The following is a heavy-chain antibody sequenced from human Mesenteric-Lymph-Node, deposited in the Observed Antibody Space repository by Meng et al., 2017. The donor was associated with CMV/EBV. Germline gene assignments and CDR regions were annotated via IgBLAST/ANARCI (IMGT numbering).Heavy chain of an antibody. V-gene: IGHV4-39*07. J-gene: IGHJ4*02. Sequence: SETLSLTCTVSGDSISRTVYYWGWIRQPPGKGLEWIGSIYYSGSTYYNPSLKSRVTISVDTSKNQFSLKLSSVTAADTAVYYCARELNLEWLFDYWGQGTLVTVSS. CDR1: GDSISRTVYY. CDR3: ARELNLEWLFDY. D-gene: IGHD3-3*01. CDR2: IYYSGST.